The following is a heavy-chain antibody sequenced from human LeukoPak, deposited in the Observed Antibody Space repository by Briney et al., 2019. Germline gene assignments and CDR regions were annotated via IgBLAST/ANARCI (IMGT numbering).Heavy chain of an antibody. D-gene: IGHD5-18*01. CDR2: IKQDGSET. V-gene: IGHV3-7*01. CDR3: ARGGSGYRYGKIDS. CDR1: GFTFSNYW. Sequence: PGGSLRLSCAASGFTFSNYWINWVRQAPGKGLEWVANIKQDGSETYCVDSVKGRFTISRDNAKNSLYLQMNSLRDEDTAVYYCARGGSGYRYGKIDSWGQGILVSVSS. J-gene: IGHJ4*02.